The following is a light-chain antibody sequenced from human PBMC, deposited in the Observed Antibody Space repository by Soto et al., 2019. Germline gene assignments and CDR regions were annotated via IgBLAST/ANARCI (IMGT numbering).Light chain of an antibody. Sequence: EIVLTQSPGTLSLSPGERATLSCRASQSVGSSYLAWYQQKPGQPPRLLIYDASNRATGIPARFSGSGSGTDFTLTISSLEPEDFAVYYCKQYKEWPPFTFGQGTRLEIK. CDR2: DAS. J-gene: IGKJ5*01. CDR3: KQYKEWPPFT. CDR1: QSVGSSY. V-gene: IGKV3-11*01.